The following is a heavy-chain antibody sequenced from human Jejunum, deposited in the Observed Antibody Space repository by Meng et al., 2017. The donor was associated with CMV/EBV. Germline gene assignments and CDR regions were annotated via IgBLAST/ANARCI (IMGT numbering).Heavy chain of an antibody. V-gene: IGHV4-39*07. Sequence: GGSFSSTSYRWGWVRQSPGKGLGWIGSISYTGSTYYNPSLESRLTISVDRSKNQFSLRLTTATAADAAVYYCVRVDTMTTFLLDFWGQGTLVTVSS. CDR2: ISYTGST. CDR1: GGSFSSTSYR. J-gene: IGHJ4*02. CDR3: VRVDTMTTFLLDF. D-gene: IGHD4-11*01.